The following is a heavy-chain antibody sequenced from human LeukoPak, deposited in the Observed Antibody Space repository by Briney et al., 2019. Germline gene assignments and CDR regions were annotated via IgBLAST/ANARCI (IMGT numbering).Heavy chain of an antibody. J-gene: IGHJ4*02. CDR1: GFTFSTYG. Sequence: GRSLRLSCAASGFTFSTYGMHWVRQAPGKGLEWVALVWSDGNGKFYADSVKGRFTISRDNSKNTVYLQMNSLRAKDTAVYYCVSVLTVTFDSWGQGTLVTVSS. D-gene: IGHD4-17*01. V-gene: IGHV3-33*01. CDR3: VSVLTVTFDS. CDR2: VWSDGNGK.